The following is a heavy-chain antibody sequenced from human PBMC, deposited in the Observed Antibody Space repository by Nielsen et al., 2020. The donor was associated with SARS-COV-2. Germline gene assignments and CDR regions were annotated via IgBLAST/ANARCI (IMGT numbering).Heavy chain of an antibody. CDR2: IYSGGST. Sequence: GESLKIPCAASGFTVSSNYMSWVRQAPGKGLEWVSVIYSGGSTYYAASVKGRFTISRDNSKNTLYLQMNSLRAEDTAVYYCAREALGYGMDVWGQGTTVTVSS. J-gene: IGHJ6*02. CDR1: GFTVSSNY. V-gene: IGHV3-53*01. CDR3: AREALGYGMDV.